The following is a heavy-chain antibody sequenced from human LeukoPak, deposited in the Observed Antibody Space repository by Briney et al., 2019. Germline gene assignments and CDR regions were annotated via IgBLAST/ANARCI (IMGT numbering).Heavy chain of an antibody. V-gene: IGHV3-15*01. CDR2: IKSTVDGGTT. CDR1: GITFNNAY. J-gene: IGHJ4*02. CDR3: TTDAGYTSRWYDY. Sequence: GGSLRLSCAASGITFNNAYMCWVRQAPGKGLEWVGRIKSTVDGGTTDYAAPVKGRFTISRDDSTNTLHLQMNSLRTEDTAVYYCTTDAGYTSRWYDYWGQGTLVTVSS. D-gene: IGHD6-13*01.